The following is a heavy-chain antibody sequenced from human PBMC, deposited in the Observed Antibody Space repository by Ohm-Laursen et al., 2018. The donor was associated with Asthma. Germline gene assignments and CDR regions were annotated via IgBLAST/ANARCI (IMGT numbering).Heavy chain of an antibody. V-gene: IGHV1-46*03. Sequence: ASVKVSCKASGYTFTSYYMRWVRQAPGQGLEWMGIINPSGGSTSYAQKFQGRVTMTRDTSTSTVYMELSGLRSEDTAVYYCARTYCGGDCYSGEFDYWGQGTLVTVSS. J-gene: IGHJ4*02. D-gene: IGHD2-21*01. CDR2: INPSGGST. CDR3: ARTYCGGDCYSGEFDY. CDR1: GYTFTSYY.